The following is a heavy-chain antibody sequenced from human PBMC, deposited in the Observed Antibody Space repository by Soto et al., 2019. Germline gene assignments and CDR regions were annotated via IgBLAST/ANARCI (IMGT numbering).Heavy chain of an antibody. CDR3: AKVGHPDILTGYFAY. J-gene: IGHJ4*02. V-gene: IGHV3-23*01. CDR1: GFTFSSYA. CDR2: ISGSGGST. D-gene: IGHD3-9*01. Sequence: EVQLLESGGGLVQPGGSLRLSCAASGFTFSSYAMSWVRQAPGKGLEWVSAISGSGGSTYYADSVKGRFTISRDNSKNTLYRQMNSLRAEDTAVYYCAKVGHPDILTGYFAYWGQGTLVTVSS.